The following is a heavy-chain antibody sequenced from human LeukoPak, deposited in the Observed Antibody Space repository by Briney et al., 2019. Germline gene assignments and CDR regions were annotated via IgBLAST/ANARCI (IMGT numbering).Heavy chain of an antibody. J-gene: IGHJ4*02. V-gene: IGHV3-74*01. CDR2: INAEGTYA. D-gene: IGHD7-27*01. CDR1: GFTFSHYW. CDR3: VRDAVALG. Sequence: GGSLRLSCAASGFTFSHYWMFWIRQVPGKGLVWVSRINAEGTYANYADSVRGRFTTSRDNAKNMVYLQMNSLRAEDTAVYYCVRDAVALGRGQGTLVTVSS.